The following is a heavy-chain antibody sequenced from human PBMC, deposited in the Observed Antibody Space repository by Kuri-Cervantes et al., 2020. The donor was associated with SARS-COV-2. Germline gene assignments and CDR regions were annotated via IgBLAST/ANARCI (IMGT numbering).Heavy chain of an antibody. D-gene: IGHD3-10*01. Sequence: LRLSCTVSGGSISSSSYYWGWIRQPPGKGLEWIGRIYTSGSTNYNPSLKSRVTMSVDTSKNQFSLMLTSVTAADTAVYYCARTNSGNYYSPYDYWGQGTLVTVSS. J-gene: IGHJ4*02. V-gene: IGHV4-61*02. CDR2: IYTSGST. CDR1: GGSISSSSYY. CDR3: ARTNSGNYYSPYDY.